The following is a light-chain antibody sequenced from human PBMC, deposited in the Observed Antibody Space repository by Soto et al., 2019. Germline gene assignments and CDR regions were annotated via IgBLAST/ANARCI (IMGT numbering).Light chain of an antibody. V-gene: IGKV3-20*01. CDR2: GAY. Sequence: EIVLTQSPGTLSLSPGERATLSCRASQSVSSSYLAWYQQKPGQAPRLLIYGAYNRATGIADRFSGSGSGTDFTLTIRRLEPEDFAVYYCQQYDNSPLTFGGGTKVDIK. CDR3: QQYDNSPLT. CDR1: QSVSSSY. J-gene: IGKJ4*01.